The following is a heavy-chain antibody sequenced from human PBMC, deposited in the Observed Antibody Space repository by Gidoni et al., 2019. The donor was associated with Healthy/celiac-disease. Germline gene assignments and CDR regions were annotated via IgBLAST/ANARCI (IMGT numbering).Heavy chain of an antibody. CDR1: GFPFSSSA. Sequence: EVQLVESGGGLVQPGGSLRLSCAASGFPFSSSAMSWVLQAPGKGLEWVSAISGSGGSTYYADSVKGLFTISRDNSKNTLYLQMNSLRAEDTAVYYCAKGVDKMYYYGMDVWGQGTTVTVSS. V-gene: IGHV3-23*04. J-gene: IGHJ6*02. CDR2: ISGSGGST. D-gene: IGHD5-12*01. CDR3: AKGVDKMYYYGMDV.